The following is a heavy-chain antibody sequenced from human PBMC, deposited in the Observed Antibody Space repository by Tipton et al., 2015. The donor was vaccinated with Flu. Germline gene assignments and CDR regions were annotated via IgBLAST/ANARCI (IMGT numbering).Heavy chain of an antibody. CDR2: ISGDGDKT. CDR1: GFKFDDFA. D-gene: IGHD6-25*01. V-gene: IGHV3-43*02. CDR3: AKDLFLASGPAVDFDC. J-gene: IGHJ4*02. Sequence: SLRLSCETSGFKFDDFAMHWVRQAPGKGLEWVSFISGDGDKTRYAESVKGRFTISRDNRKGSLYLQMNSVTTEDTALYYCAKDLFLASGPAVDFDCWGQGTLVTVSS.